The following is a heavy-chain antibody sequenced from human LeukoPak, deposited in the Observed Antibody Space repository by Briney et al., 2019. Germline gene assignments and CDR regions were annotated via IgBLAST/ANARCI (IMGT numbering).Heavy chain of an antibody. J-gene: IGHJ5*02. Sequence: ETLSLTCTVSGGSVNSYYLSWIRQPAGKTLEWIGRIYDGGSTNYNPSLKSRVTMSVDTSKNQISLKLKSVTAADTAVYYCARDSGTSGEVKFDPWGQGALVTVSS. V-gene: IGHV4-4*07. D-gene: IGHD3-10*01. CDR2: IYDGGST. CDR1: GGSVNSYY. CDR3: ARDSGTSGEVKFDP.